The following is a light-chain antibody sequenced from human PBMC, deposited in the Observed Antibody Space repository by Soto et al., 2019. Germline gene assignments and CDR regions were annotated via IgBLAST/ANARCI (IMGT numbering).Light chain of an antibody. V-gene: IGKV1-27*01. CDR1: QGISNY. Sequence: DIHMTQSPSSLSASVGDRVTITCRASQGISNYLAWYQQKPGKVPKLLIYAASTLQSGIPSRFSGSGYGTDFTLPISSLQPEDVATYYCQKYNRAPQTFGQGTKVEI. J-gene: IGKJ1*01. CDR3: QKYNRAPQT. CDR2: AAS.